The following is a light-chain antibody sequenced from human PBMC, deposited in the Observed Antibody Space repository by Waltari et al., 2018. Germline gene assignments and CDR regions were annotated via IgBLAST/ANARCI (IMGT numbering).Light chain of an antibody. CDR1: ELGDKY. Sequence: SYELTQPPSVSVSPGQTVSISCSGDELGDKYACWYRQKPGQSPVLVLYQDTKRPSGIPERFSGSNSGITATLTIRGTQPVDEADYYCQAWDNFTVAFGGGTKLSVL. V-gene: IGLV3-1*01. CDR2: QDT. CDR3: QAWDNFTVA. J-gene: IGLJ2*01.